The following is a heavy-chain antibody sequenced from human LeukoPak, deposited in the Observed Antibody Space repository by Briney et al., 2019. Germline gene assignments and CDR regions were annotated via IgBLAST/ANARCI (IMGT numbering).Heavy chain of an antibody. CDR3: ARGVYDFWSGYYY. CDR1: GGSISSYY. J-gene: IGHJ4*02. Sequence: SETLSLTCTVSGGSISSYYWSWIRQPPGKGPEWIGYIYYSGSTNYNPSLKSRVTISVDTSKNQFSLKLSSVTAADTAVYYCARGVYDFWSGYYYWGQGTLVTVSS. CDR2: IYYSGST. V-gene: IGHV4-59*01. D-gene: IGHD3-3*01.